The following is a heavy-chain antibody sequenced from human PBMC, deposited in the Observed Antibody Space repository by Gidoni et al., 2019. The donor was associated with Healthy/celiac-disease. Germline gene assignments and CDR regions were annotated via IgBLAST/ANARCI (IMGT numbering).Heavy chain of an antibody. V-gene: IGHV3-23*01. J-gene: IGHJ4*02. CDR2: ISGCGGST. Sequence: EVQLLESGGGLVQPGGSLRLSCAAPGFTFSSYSMRWVRPGPGKGLEWVSAISGCGGSTYYADSVKGRFTISRDNSKNTLYLQMNSLRAEDTAVYYCAKDTLSSSSEFDYWGQGTLVTVSS. D-gene: IGHD6-13*01. CDR1: GFTFSSYS. CDR3: AKDTLSSSSEFDY.